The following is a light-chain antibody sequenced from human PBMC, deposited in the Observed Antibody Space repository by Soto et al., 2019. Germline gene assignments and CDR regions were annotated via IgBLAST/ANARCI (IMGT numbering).Light chain of an antibody. CDR1: QSVGYK. V-gene: IGKV3-15*01. J-gene: IGKJ3*01. CDR2: ATS. Sequence: RVLTQSPATLSVSPGERATLSCRASQSVGYKLAWYQQKPGQSPRLLIYATSTRATGVPARFSGSGSGTEFTLTISSLQSEDFAVYYCQQYNTWPPIFNFGPGTKVDIK. CDR3: QQYNTWPPIFN.